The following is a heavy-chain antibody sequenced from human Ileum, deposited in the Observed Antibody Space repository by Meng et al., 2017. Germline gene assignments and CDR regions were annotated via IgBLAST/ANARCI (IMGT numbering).Heavy chain of an antibody. CDR3: AKDREPDGLWPFDT. J-gene: IGHJ5*02. D-gene: IGHD5-24*01. Sequence: GGSLRLSCAASGFTFSTYTFSWVRLTPGKGLEWLSGVFQDGRAFYAESVKGRFTVSRDNSKNTVFLQMNRLRAEDTALYYCAKDREPDGLWPFDTWGQGTRVTVSS. CDR2: VFQDGRA. CDR1: GFTFSTYT. V-gene: IGHV3-23*01.